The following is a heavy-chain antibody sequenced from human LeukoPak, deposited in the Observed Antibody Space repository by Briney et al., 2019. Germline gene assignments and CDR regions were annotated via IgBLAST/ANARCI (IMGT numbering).Heavy chain of an antibody. Sequence: GGSLRLSCAASGFTFSSYSMNWVRQAPGKGLEWVSSISSSSSYIYYADSVKGRFTISRDNAKNSLYLQMNSLRAEDTAVYYCARDKGIAAVFGDSEYFQHWGQGTLVTVSS. CDR3: ARDKGIAAVFGDSEYFQH. V-gene: IGHV3-21*01. J-gene: IGHJ1*01. CDR1: GFTFSSYS. D-gene: IGHD6-13*01. CDR2: ISSSSSYI.